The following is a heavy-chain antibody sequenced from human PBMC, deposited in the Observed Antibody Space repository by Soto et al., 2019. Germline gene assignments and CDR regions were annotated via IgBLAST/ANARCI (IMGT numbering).Heavy chain of an antibody. CDR1: GGSFSGYY. J-gene: IGHJ3*02. Sequence: SETLSLTCAVYGGSFSGYYWSWIRQPPGKGLEWIGEINHSGSTNYNPSLKSRVTISVDTSKNQFSLKLSSVTAADTAVYYCARAFIAVATSTAFDIWGQGTMVNVSS. D-gene: IGHD6-19*01. CDR2: INHSGST. V-gene: IGHV4-34*01. CDR3: ARAFIAVATSTAFDI.